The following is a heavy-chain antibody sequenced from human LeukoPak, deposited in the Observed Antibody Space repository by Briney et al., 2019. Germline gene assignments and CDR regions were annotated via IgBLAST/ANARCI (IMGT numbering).Heavy chain of an antibody. CDR3: ARRTNWGSESRFDL. V-gene: IGHV4-39*01. D-gene: IGHD7-27*01. Sequence: SETLSLTCTVSGGSISSGSYYWGWIRQPPGKGLEWIGSIYYSGSTYYNPSLKSRVTISVDTSKNQFSLKLSSVTAADTAVYYCARRTNWGSESRFDLWGRGTLVTVSS. J-gene: IGHJ2*01. CDR2: IYYSGST. CDR1: GGSISSGSYY.